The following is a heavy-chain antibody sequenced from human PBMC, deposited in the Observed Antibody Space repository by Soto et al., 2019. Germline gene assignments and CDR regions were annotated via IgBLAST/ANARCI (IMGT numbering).Heavy chain of an antibody. V-gene: IGHV3-21*01. Sequence: EGSLRLSCAASGFTFSSYGMNWVRQAPGKGLEWVSSISSSSYIYYADSVKGRFTISRDNAKNSLYLQMNSLRAEDTAVYYCARGRYCSSTSCYMDYYYGMDVWGQGTTVTVSS. J-gene: IGHJ6*02. CDR3: ARGRYCSSTSCYMDYYYGMDV. CDR1: GFTFSSYG. D-gene: IGHD2-2*02. CDR2: ISSSSYI.